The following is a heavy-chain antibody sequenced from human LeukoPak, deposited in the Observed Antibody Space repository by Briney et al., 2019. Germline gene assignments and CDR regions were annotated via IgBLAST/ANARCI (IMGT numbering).Heavy chain of an antibody. D-gene: IGHD3-22*01. CDR1: GFTFSSYA. CDR3: AKDLLGKYYYDSSGSDY. CDR2: ISGSGGST. V-gene: IGHV3-23*01. J-gene: IGHJ4*02. Sequence: GGSLRLPCAASGFTFSSYAMSWVRQAPGKGLEWVSAISGSGGSTYYADSVKGRFTISRDNSKNPLYLQMNSLRAEDTAVYYCAKDLLGKYYYDSSGSDYWGQGTLVTVSS.